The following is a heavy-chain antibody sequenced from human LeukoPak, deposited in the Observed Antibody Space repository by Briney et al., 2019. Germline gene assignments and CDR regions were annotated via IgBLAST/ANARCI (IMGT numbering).Heavy chain of an antibody. CDR1: GGSISSGGYY. D-gene: IGHD6-6*01. V-gene: IGHV4-30-2*01. J-gene: IGHJ5*02. CDR3: ASLARGGNWFDP. Sequence: SQTLSLTCTVSGGSISSGGYYWSWIRQPPGKGLEWIGEINHSGGTNYNPSLKSRVTISVDTSKNQFSLKLSSVTAADTAVYYCASLARGGNWFDPWGQGTLVTVSS. CDR2: INHSGGT.